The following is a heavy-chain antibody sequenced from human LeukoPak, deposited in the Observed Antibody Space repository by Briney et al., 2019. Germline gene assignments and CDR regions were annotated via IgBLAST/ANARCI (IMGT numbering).Heavy chain of an antibody. D-gene: IGHD6-13*01. CDR1: GFTFSSYS. V-gene: IGHV3-21*01. CDR3: ASFPAAAGTNFDY. Sequence: GGSLRLSCAASGFTFSSYSMNWVRQAPGKGLEWVSSISSSSSYIYYADSVKGRFTISRDNAKNSLYLQMNSLRAEDTAVYYCASFPAAAGTNFDYWGQGNLVTVSS. CDR2: ISSSSSYI. J-gene: IGHJ4*02.